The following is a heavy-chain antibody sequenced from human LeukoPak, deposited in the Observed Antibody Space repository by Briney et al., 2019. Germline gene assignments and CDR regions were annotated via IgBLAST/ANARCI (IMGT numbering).Heavy chain of an antibody. CDR1: GGSISSAGYY. CDR2: IYYTGSA. J-gene: IGHJ4*02. D-gene: IGHD3-22*01. V-gene: IGHV4-31*03. CDR3: ARVNSYYDSSGYFAF. Sequence: SETLSLTCTVSGGSISSAGYYWSWIRQHPGKGLEWIGYIYYTGSAYYNPSLESRVTISVDTSKNQFSLKLSSVTAADTAVFYCARVNSYYDSSGYFAFWGQGTLVTVSS.